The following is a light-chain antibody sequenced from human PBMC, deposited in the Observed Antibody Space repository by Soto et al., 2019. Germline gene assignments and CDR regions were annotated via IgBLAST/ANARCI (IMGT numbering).Light chain of an antibody. CDR3: QQYDNLLALT. CDR2: AAS. Sequence: DIQLTQSPSSLSASVGDRVTITCQASQDISNYLNWYQQKPGKAPKLLIYAASNLETGVPSRFSGSGSGTDFTFTIRSLQPEDIATYYCQQYDNLLALTFGGGTKVEIK. CDR1: QDISNY. V-gene: IGKV1-33*01. J-gene: IGKJ4*01.